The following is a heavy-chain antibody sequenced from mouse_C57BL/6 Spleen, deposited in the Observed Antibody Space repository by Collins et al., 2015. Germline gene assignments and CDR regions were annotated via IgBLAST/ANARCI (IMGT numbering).Heavy chain of an antibody. Sequence: QVQLQQPGAELVKPGASVKLSCKASGYTFTRYWMQWIKQRPGQGLEWIGEIDPSDSYTNYNQKFKGKATLTVDTSSSTAYMQLSSLTSEDSVVYYCARRGFAYWGQGTLVTVSA. CDR2: IDPSDSYT. CDR3: ARRGFAY. CDR1: GYTFTRYW. J-gene: IGHJ3*01. V-gene: IGHV1-50*01.